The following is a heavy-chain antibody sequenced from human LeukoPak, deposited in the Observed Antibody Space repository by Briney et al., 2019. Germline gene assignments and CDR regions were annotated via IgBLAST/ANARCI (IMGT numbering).Heavy chain of an antibody. J-gene: IGHJ6*03. Sequence: GGSLRLSCAASGFTFSSYEMTWVRQAPGKGLEWLSYISSIGTTIYYADSVKGRFTIAIDNAKNSLYLQMNSLRAEDTAVYYCARPEPPTYSNGYMDVWGKGTTVTVSS. V-gene: IGHV3-48*03. CDR3: ARPEPPTYSNGYMDV. CDR2: ISSIGTTI. CDR1: GFTFSSYE. D-gene: IGHD4-11*01.